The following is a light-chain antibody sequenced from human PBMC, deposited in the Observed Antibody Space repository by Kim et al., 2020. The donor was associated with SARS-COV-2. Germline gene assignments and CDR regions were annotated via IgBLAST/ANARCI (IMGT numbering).Light chain of an antibody. CDR2: DAS. Sequence: PGERATLSCRASQGVSSNVAWYQQKPGQAPRLLIYDASNRATGVPARISGSGYGTDFTLTISSLEAEDSAVYYCQQRANWPQVTFGQGTRLDIK. V-gene: IGKV3-11*01. CDR1: QGVSSN. CDR3: QQRANWPQVT. J-gene: IGKJ5*01.